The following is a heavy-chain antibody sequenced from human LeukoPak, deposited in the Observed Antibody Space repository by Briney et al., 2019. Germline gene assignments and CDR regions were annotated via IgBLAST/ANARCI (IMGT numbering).Heavy chain of an antibody. D-gene: IGHD5-12*01. V-gene: IGHV1-69*06. Sequence: ASVTVSCKASGGTFSSYAISWVRQAPGQGLEGMGGIIPIFGTAKYAQKFQGRVTITADKSTSTAYMELSSLRSEDTAVYYCARRGPGLYSGYDLYFGYWGQGTLVTVSS. J-gene: IGHJ4*02. CDR3: ARRGPGLYSGYDLYFGY. CDR2: IIPIFGTA. CDR1: GGTFSSYA.